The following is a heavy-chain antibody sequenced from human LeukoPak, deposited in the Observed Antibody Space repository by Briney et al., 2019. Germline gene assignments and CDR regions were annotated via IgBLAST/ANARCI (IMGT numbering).Heavy chain of an antibody. CDR2: INHSGST. Sequence: SETLSLTCAVYGGSFSGYYWSWIRQPSGKGLEWIGEINHSGSTNYNPSLKSRVTISVDTSKNQFSLKLSSVTAADTAVYYCASSPYDFWSGYYPFDYWGQGTLVTVSS. CDR3: ASSPYDFWSGYYPFDY. V-gene: IGHV4-34*01. CDR1: GGSFSGYY. D-gene: IGHD3-3*01. J-gene: IGHJ4*02.